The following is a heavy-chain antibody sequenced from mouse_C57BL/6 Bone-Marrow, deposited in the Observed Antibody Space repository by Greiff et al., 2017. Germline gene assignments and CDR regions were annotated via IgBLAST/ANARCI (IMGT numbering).Heavy chain of an antibody. J-gene: IGHJ2*01. D-gene: IGHD1-1*01. Sequence: QVQLQQSGAELVRPGTSVKMSCKASGYTFTNYWIGWAKQRPGHGLEWIGDIYPGGGYTNYNEKFKGKATLTADKSSSTAYMQFSSLTSEDSAIXYCARENHYYGSSYGTPFGYWGQGTTLTVSS. CDR2: IYPGGGYT. V-gene: IGHV1-63*01. CDR1: GYTFTNYW. CDR3: ARENHYYGSSYGTPFGY.